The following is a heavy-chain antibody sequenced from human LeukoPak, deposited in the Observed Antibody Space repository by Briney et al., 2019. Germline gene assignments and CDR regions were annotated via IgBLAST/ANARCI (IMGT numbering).Heavy chain of an antibody. Sequence: SETLSLTCTVSGGSISSGDYYWSWIRQHPGKGLEWIGYIYYSGDTYYDPSLRSRVSISVDTSKNQFSLKLSSVTAADTAMYYCARDYGNNWFDPWGQGTLVTVSA. CDR3: ARDYGNNWFDP. D-gene: IGHD4-17*01. V-gene: IGHV4-31*03. CDR2: IYYSGDT. CDR1: GGSISSGDYY. J-gene: IGHJ5*02.